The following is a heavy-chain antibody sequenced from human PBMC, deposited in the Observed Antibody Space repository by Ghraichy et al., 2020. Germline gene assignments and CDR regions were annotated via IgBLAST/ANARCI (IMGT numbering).Heavy chain of an antibody. CDR3: ARTPYDYVWGSYPKKSYYYGMDV. J-gene: IGHJ6*02. CDR2: IYSAGST. CDR1: GFTVSSNY. V-gene: IGHV3-66*02. D-gene: IGHD3-16*01. Sequence: GESLNISCAASGFTVSSNYMSWVRQAPGKGLEWVSVIYSAGSTYYADSVKGRFTISRDNSKNTLYLQMNSLRAEDTAVYYCARTPYDYVWGSYPKKSYYYGMDVWGQGTTVTVSS.